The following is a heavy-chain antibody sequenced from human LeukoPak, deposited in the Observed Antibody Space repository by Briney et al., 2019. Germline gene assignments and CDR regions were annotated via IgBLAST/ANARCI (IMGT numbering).Heavy chain of an antibody. J-gene: IGHJ4*02. CDR3: AKDMYYDSSGPVFDY. Sequence: GGSQRLSCAASGFTFSNYGMSWVRQAPGKGLEWVSTISGSGGNTYYADSVKGRFTISRDTSKNTLYLQMNSPRAEDTAVYYCAKDMYYDSSGPVFDYWGQGTLVTVSS. D-gene: IGHD3-22*01. V-gene: IGHV3-23*01. CDR1: GFTFSNYG. CDR2: ISGSGGNT.